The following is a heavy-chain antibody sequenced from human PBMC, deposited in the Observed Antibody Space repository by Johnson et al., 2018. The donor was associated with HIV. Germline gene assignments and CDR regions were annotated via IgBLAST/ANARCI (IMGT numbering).Heavy chain of an antibody. CDR3: AKDWADQDAFDI. CDR2: VSANGDST. J-gene: IGHJ3*02. D-gene: IGHD3-16*01. CDR1: RFTFNSYA. V-gene: IGHV3-23*04. Sequence: VQLVESGGGLVQPGGSLRLSCAASRFTFNSYAMGWVRQAPGKGLEWVSSVSANGDSTYYADSVKGRFTISRDNPKNTLYLPMNSLRAEDTAIYYCAKDWADQDAFDIWGQGTLVTVSS.